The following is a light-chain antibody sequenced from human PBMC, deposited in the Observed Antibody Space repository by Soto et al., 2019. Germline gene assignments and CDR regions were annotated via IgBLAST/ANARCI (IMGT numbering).Light chain of an antibody. CDR3: QQYGTSQLT. V-gene: IGKV3-20*01. J-gene: IGKJ4*01. CDR1: QSVPNRY. CDR2: GAS. Sequence: EIVLTQSPGTLSLSPGERATLSCRASQSVPNRYLAWYQQKPGQAPRLLVYGASSRATGLPDRFSGSGSGTDFTLNIRRLETEDFAVYYCQQYGTSQLTFGGGTEVEIK.